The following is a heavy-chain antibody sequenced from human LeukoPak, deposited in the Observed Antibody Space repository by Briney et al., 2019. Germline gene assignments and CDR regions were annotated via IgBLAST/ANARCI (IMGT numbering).Heavy chain of an antibody. CDR2: MNPNSGNT. CDR3: ARANLDYYGSGYYYMDV. Sequence: ASVKVSCKASGYTFTSYDINWVRQATGQGLEWMGWMNPNSGNTGYAQKFQGRVTMTRNTSISTAYMELSSLRSEGTAVYYCARANLDYYGSGYYYMDVWGKGTTVTVSS. CDR1: GYTFTSYD. D-gene: IGHD3-10*01. V-gene: IGHV1-8*01. J-gene: IGHJ6*03.